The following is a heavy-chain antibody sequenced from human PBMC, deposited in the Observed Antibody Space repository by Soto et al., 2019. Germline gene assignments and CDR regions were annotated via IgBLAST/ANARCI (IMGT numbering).Heavy chain of an antibody. J-gene: IGHJ4*02. V-gene: IGHV3-30-3*01. CDR3: ARDWGIAVALYYFDY. D-gene: IGHD6-19*01. CDR1: RFTFSSYA. CDR2: ISYDGSNK. Sequence: QVQLVESGGGVVQPGRSLRLSCAASRFTFSSYAMHWVRQAPGKGLEWVAVISYDGSNKYYADSVKGRFTISRDNSKNTLYLQMNSLRAEDTAVYYCARDWGIAVALYYFDYWGQGTLVTVSS.